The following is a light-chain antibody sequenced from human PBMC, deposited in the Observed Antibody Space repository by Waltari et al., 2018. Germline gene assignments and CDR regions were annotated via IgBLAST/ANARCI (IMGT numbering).Light chain of an antibody. CDR3: MQGTHWPRT. J-gene: IGKJ1*01. V-gene: IGKV2-30*02. Sequence: DVVMTQSPLSLPVTLGQPASIPCWSSQSLVPSDGNTYLNWFQQGPGQSPRRLIYQVSNRDSGVPDRFSGSGSGTDFTLKISRVEAEDVGVYYCMQGTHWPRTFGQGTKVEIK. CDR2: QVS. CDR1: QSLVPSDGNTY.